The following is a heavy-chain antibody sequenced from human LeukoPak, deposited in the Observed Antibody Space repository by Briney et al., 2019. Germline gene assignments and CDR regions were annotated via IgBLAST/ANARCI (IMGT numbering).Heavy chain of an antibody. CDR2: IYYSGST. V-gene: IGHV4-39*01. CDR1: GGSISSSIYY. Sequence: KPSETLSLTCTVSGGSISSSIYYWGWIRQPPGKGLEWIGSIYYSGSTYYNPSLKSRVTISVDTSKNQFSLKLSSVTAADTAVYYCARREQQLGWFDPWGQGTMVTVSS. CDR3: ARREQQLGWFDP. D-gene: IGHD6-13*01. J-gene: IGHJ5*02.